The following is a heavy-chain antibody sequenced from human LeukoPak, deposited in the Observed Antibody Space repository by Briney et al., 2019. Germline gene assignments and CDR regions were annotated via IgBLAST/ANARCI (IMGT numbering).Heavy chain of an antibody. V-gene: IGHV3-74*01. CDR3: ASLKIGISWYEFDY. Sequence: GGSLRLSCAASGFTFSSYWMHWVRHAPGKGLVWVSRINSDGSSTSYADSVKGRFTISRDNAKNTLYLQMNSLRAEDTAVYYCASLKIGISWYEFDYWGQGTLVTVSS. J-gene: IGHJ4*02. CDR1: GFTFSSYW. CDR2: INSDGSST. D-gene: IGHD6-13*01.